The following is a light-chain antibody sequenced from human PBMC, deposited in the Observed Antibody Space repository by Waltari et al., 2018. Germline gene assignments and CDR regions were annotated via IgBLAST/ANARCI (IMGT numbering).Light chain of an antibody. CDR2: AGS. Sequence: QSALTQPASVSGSPGQSITISCTGTSSDVGNYNLVPWYQQNPGKAPKRMISAGSKRPRGVSNLCSGSKSGNTASLTISGLQAEDEADYYCCSYAGSSTYVFGTGTKVTVL. V-gene: IGLV2-23*01. CDR1: SSDVGNYNL. J-gene: IGLJ1*01. CDR3: CSYAGSSTYV.